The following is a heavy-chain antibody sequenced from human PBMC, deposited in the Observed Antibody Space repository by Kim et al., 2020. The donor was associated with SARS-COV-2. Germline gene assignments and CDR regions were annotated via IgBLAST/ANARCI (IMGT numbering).Heavy chain of an antibody. V-gene: IGHV4-39*07. CDR2: T. CDR3: ARDREPHWFDP. Sequence: TYYNPSLKRRVTISVDTSKNQFSLKLSSVTAADTAVYYCARDREPHWFDPWGQGTLVTVSS. D-gene: IGHD1-1*01. J-gene: IGHJ5*02.